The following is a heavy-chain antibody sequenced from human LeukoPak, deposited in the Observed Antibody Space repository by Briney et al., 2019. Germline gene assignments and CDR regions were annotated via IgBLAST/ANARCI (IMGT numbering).Heavy chain of an antibody. CDR2: ISTSGSRT. CDR1: GFTFSTYG. J-gene: IGHJ4*02. D-gene: IGHD6-13*01. CDR3: AKPLVEQQLVLGY. V-gene: IGHV3-23*01. Sequence: PGGSLRLSCAASGFTFSTYGMSWVRQTPGKGLEWVSGISTSGSRTDYAASVKGRFTISRDSSKNTVYLQMNSLRAEDTAVYYCAKPLVEQQLVLGYWGQGTLVTVSS.